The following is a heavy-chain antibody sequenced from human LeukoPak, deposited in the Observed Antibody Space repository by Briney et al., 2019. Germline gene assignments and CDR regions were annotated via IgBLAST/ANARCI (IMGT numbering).Heavy chain of an antibody. CDR1: GGSISGYY. Sequence: SETLSLTCSVSGGSISGYYWSWIRQPPGKGLEWIGEINHSGSTNYNPSLKSRVTISVDTSKNQFSLKLSSVTAADTAVYYCARGLVATIGDDYYYGMDVWGQGTTVTVSS. V-gene: IGHV4-34*01. CDR2: INHSGST. CDR3: ARGLVATIGDDYYYGMDV. D-gene: IGHD5-12*01. J-gene: IGHJ6*02.